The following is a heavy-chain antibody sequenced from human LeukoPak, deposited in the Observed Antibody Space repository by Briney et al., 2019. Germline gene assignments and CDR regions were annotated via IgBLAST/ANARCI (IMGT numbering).Heavy chain of an antibody. CDR3: ARHNSYYDSSGYFDY. D-gene: IGHD3-22*01. CDR1: GFTVSSNY. Sequence: GGSLRLSCAASGFTVSSNYMSWVRQAPGKGLEWVSVIYSGGSTYYADSVKGRFTISRDNSKNTLYLQMNSLRAEDTAVYYCARHNSYYDSSGYFDYWGQGTLVTVSS. J-gene: IGHJ4*02. CDR2: IYSGGST. V-gene: IGHV3-66*04.